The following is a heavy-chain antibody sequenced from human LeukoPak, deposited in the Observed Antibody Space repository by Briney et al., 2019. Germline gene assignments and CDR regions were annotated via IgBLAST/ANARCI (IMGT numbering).Heavy chain of an antibody. CDR2: ISPNSGGT. J-gene: IGHJ4*02. CDR3: AREGQGYVY. V-gene: IGHV1-2*02. CDR1: GYTFTSYG. D-gene: IGHD3-16*01. Sequence: GASVKVSCKASGYTFTSYGISWVRQAPGQGLEWMGWISPNSGGTNYAQKFQGRVTMTRDTSISTAYMDLTRLGSDDTAVYYCAREGQGYVYWGQGTLVTVSS.